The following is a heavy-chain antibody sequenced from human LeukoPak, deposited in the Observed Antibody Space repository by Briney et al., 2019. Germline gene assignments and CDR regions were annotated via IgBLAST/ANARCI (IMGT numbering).Heavy chain of an antibody. J-gene: IGHJ5*02. Sequence: ETLSLTCTVSGGSISGSSYSLGWIRQPPGKGLEWIGSISYSGNTDYNPSLKSRGTISVDTSKNQFSLKLSSVTAADTAVYYCARTNYYGSGSYYPDLWGQGTLVTVSS. CDR2: ISYSGNT. CDR3: ARTNYYGSGSYYPDL. CDR1: GGSISGSSYS. V-gene: IGHV4-39*07. D-gene: IGHD3-10*01.